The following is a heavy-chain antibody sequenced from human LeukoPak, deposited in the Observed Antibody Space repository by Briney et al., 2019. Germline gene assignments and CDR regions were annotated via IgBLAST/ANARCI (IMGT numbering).Heavy chain of an antibody. CDR2: IYSGGST. CDR3: ARVGVYYYEAFDI. J-gene: IGHJ3*02. Sequence: PGGSLRLSCAASGFTVSRNYMSWVRQAPGKGLEGVSVIYSGGSTYYADSVKGRFTISRDNSKNTLYLHMNSLRAEDTAVYYCARVGVYYYEAFDIWGQGTMVTVSS. CDR1: GFTVSRNY. D-gene: IGHD3-10*01. V-gene: IGHV3-66*01.